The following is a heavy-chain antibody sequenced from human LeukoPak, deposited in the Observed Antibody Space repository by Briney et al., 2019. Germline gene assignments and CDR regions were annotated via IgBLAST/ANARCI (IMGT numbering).Heavy chain of an antibody. J-gene: IGHJ6*04. CDR2: INAGNGNT. V-gene: IGHV1-3*01. CDR1: GYTFTSYA. CDR3: ARGVEVVVGQWLVQGANYYYGMDV. D-gene: IGHD6-19*01. Sequence: ASVKVSCKASGYTFTSYAMHWVRQAPGQRLEWMGWINAGNGNTKYSQKFQGRVTITRDTSASTAYMELSSLRSEDTAVYYCARGVEVVVGQWLVQGANYYYGMDVWGKGTTVTVSS.